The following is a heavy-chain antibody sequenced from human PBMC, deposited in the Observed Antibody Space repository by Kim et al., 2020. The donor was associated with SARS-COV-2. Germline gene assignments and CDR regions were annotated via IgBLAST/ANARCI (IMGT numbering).Heavy chain of an antibody. D-gene: IGHD3-22*01. J-gene: IGHJ4*02. CDR3: ARLPHDSSGYVDC. CDR2: VYHSGTT. Sequence: SETLSLTCTVSGDSISSSFNYWVWIRQPPGKGLEWIGSVYHSGTTYDSPSLKSPVTVSVDTSKYEFSLKVTSVTAADTDGYFCARLPHDSSGYVDCWGQGTLVTVSS. CDR1: GDSISSSFNY. V-gene: IGHV4-39*01.